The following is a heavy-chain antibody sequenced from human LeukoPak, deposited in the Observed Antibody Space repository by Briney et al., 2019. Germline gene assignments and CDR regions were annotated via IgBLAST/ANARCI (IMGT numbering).Heavy chain of an antibody. V-gene: IGHV1-46*03. D-gene: IGHD3-3*01. CDR3: ARDLKDFWSGYYGY. CDR1: GGTFSSYA. Sequence: GASVKVSCKASGGTFSSYAISWVRQAPGQGLEWMGIINPSGGSTSYAQKFQGRVTMTRDTSTSTVYMELSSLRSEDTAVYYCARDLKDFWSGYYGYWGQGTLVTVSS. CDR2: INPSGGST. J-gene: IGHJ4*02.